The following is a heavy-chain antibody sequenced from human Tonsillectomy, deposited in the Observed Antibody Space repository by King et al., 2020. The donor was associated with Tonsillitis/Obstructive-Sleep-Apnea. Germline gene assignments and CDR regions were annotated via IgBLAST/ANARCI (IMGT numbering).Heavy chain of an antibody. CDR2: INHSGST. D-gene: IGHD2-2*02. Sequence: VQLQQWGAGLLKPSETLSLTCAVYGGSFSGYYWSWIRQPPGKGLEWIGEINHSGSTNYNPSLKSRVTISVDTSKNQFSLKLSSVTAADTAVYYCASFRRVVVPAAIVHAYMDVWGKGTTVTVSS. J-gene: IGHJ6*03. CDR1: GGSFSGYY. V-gene: IGHV4-34*01. CDR3: ASFRRVVVPAAIVHAYMDV.